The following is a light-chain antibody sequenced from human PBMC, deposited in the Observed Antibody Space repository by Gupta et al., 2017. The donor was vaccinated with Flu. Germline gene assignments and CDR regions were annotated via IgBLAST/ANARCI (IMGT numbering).Light chain of an antibody. CDR2: AAS. J-gene: IGKJ4*01. CDR3: QQDYNYHF. CDR1: QSVRSIY. Sequence: DIVLRQSPGTLSLSPGERATLSCRASQSVRSIYLAWYQHKPGQAPRLLISAASSRAAGIPDRFSDSGSGTHFTLTSSSLEPEDAAVYYWQQDYNYHFFGGGTKVEIK. V-gene: IGKV3-20*01.